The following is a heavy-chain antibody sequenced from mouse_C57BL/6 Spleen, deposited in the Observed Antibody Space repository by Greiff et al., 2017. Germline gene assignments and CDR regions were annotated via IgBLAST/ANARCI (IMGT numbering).Heavy chain of an antibody. D-gene: IGHD2-1*01. CDR3: ARAGYGNYYFDY. CDR1: GFTFSSYA. CDR2: ISDGGSYT. V-gene: IGHV5-4*01. Sequence: EVHLVESGGGLVKPGGSLKLSCAASGFTFSSYAMSWVRQTPEKRLEWVATISDGGSYTYYPDNVKGRFTISRDNAKNNLYLQMSHLKSEDTAMYYCARAGYGNYYFDYWGQGTTLTVSS. J-gene: IGHJ2*01.